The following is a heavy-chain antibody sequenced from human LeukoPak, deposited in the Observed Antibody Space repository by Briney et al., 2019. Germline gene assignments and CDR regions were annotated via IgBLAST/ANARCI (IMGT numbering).Heavy chain of an antibody. D-gene: IGHD2-15*01. CDR3: TTDAHCSGGSCYYYYYYYYGMDV. J-gene: IGHJ6*02. CDR1: GFTFSSYA. V-gene: IGHV3-15*07. Sequence: GGSLRLSCAASGFTFSSYAMHWVRQAPGKGLEWVGRIKSKTDGGTTDYAAPVKGRFTISRDDSKNTLYLQMNSLKTEDTAVYYCTTDAHCSGGSCYYYYYYYYGMDVWGQGTTVTVSS. CDR2: IKSKTDGGTT.